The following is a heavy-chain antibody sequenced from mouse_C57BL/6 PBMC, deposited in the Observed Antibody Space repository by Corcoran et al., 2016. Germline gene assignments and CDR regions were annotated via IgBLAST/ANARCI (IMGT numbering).Heavy chain of an antibody. CDR1: GYTFTSYG. V-gene: IGHV1-81*01. Sequence: QVQLQQSGAEMARPGASVKLSCKASGYTFTSYGISWVKQRTGQGLEWIGEIDPRSGNTYYNEKFKGKATPNADKSSRTAYMELRSRTSEDYGVYFCARGDYGSSYGRYFDVWGTGTTVTVSS. D-gene: IGHD1-1*01. CDR3: ARGDYGSSYGRYFDV. CDR2: IDPRSGNT. J-gene: IGHJ1*03.